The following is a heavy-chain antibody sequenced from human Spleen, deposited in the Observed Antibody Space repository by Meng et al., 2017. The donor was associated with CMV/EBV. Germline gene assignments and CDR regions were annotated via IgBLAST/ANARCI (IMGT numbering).Heavy chain of an antibody. CDR3: ARDPTVATTGIDY. J-gene: IGHJ4*02. CDR1: RFTFSSYA. V-gene: IGHV3-48*04. Sequence: GESLKISCAASRFTFSSYAMNWVRQAPGKGLEWVSYISSSGSTIYYADSVKGRFTISRDNAKNSLYLQMNSLRAEDTAVYYCARDPTVATTGIDYWGQGTLVTVSS. D-gene: IGHD1-1*01. CDR2: ISSSGSTI.